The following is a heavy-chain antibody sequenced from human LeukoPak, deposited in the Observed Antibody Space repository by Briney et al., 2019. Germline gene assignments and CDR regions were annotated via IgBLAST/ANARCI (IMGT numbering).Heavy chain of an antibody. CDR3: TILRGSITTLGY. CDR1: GISFSNYW. CDR2: INSDGSST. V-gene: IGHV3-74*01. D-gene: IGHD2-2*01. Sequence: GGSLRLSCAASGISFSNYWMHWVRQGPGKGLVWVSQINSDGSSTNYADSVKGRFTISRDNAKNTLYLQMNSLRAEDTAVYYCTILRGSITTLGYWGQGTLVTVSS. J-gene: IGHJ4*02.